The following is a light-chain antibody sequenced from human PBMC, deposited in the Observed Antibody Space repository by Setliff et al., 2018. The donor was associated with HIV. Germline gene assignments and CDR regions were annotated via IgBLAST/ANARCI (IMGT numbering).Light chain of an antibody. CDR1: SSDIGDYNY. CDR3: CSYTSSSTFV. CDR2: DVS. J-gene: IGLJ2*01. V-gene: IGLV2-14*03. Sequence: QSVLTQPASVSGSPGQSITISCTGTSSDIGDYNYVSWYQRHPGKAPKVMIYDVSKRPSGVSTRFSGSKSGDTASLTISGLQAEDEAHYYCCSYTSSSTFVFGGGTKVTVL.